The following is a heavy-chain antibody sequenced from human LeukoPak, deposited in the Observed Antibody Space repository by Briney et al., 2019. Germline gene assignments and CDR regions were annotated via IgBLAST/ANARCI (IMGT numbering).Heavy chain of an antibody. D-gene: IGHD4-23*01. V-gene: IGHV3-66*01. J-gene: IGHJ4*02. CDR3: AGSDDYGGNGVFFDY. CDR2: IYSGGST. CDR1: GFTVSSNY. Sequence: GGSLRLSCAASGFTVSSNYMSWVRQAPGKGLEWVSVIYSGGSTYYADSVKGRFTISRDNSKNTLYLQVNSLRAEDTAVYYCAGSDDYGGNGVFFDYWGQGTLVTVSS.